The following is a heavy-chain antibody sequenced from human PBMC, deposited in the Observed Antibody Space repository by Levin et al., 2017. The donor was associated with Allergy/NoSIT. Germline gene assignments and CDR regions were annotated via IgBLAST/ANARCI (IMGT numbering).Heavy chain of an antibody. D-gene: IGHD4/OR15-4a*01. CDR1: GFTLSSHS. Sequence: GGSLRLSCAASGFTLSSHSMNWVRQAPGRRLELVSSISSSSSYIYYADSVKGRFTISRDNAKNSLYLQMHNLRAEDTAVYYCARESAKCNDYWGQGTLVTVSS. V-gene: IGHV3-21*01. CDR2: ISSSSSYI. CDR3: ARESAKCNDY. J-gene: IGHJ4*02.